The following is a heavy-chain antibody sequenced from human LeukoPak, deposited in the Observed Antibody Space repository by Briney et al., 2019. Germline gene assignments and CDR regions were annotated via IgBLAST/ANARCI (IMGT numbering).Heavy chain of an antibody. J-gene: IGHJ4*02. Sequence: SETLSLTCTVSGGSISGYFWSWIRQPPGKGLEWIGYIHYSGSTNYNPSLNSRVTISVDTSKNQFSLRLSSVTAADTTVYYCARYGITIVRGGKYYFDSWGQGTLVTVSS. CDR2: IHYSGST. D-gene: IGHD3-10*01. CDR1: GGSISGYF. CDR3: ARYGITIVRGGKYYFDS. V-gene: IGHV4-59*08.